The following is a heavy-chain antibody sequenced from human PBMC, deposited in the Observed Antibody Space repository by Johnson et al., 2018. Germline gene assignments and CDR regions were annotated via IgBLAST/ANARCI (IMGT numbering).Heavy chain of an antibody. J-gene: IGHJ3*02. CDR3: ARRRPITMIVVVIQDAFDI. CDR1: GGSFSGYY. D-gene: IGHD3-22*01. CDR2: INHSGST. V-gene: IGHV4-34*01. Sequence: QVQLQQWGAGLLKPSETLSLTCAVYGGSFSGYYWSWIRQPPGKGLEWIGEINHSGSTNYNPSLKSRVTISVDTSKNQFSLKLSAVPAADAAGYYWARRRPITMIVVVIQDAFDIWGQGTMVTVSS.